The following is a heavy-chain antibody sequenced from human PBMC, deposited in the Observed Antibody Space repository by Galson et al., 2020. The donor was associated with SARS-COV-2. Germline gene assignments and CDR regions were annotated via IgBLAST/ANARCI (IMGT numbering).Heavy chain of an antibody. Sequence: GESLKISCAASGFTFYNYAMYWVRQAPGKGLEWVSLIYTGGRTFNTDSVKGRFTISRDDSKSTLFLQMNSLRPEDTAIYYCAKEGVGDRDYWGQGTLVTVSS. J-gene: IGHJ4*02. V-gene: IGHV3-23*03. D-gene: IGHD3-16*01. CDR2: IYTGGRT. CDR3: AKEGVGDRDY. CDR1: GFTFYNYA.